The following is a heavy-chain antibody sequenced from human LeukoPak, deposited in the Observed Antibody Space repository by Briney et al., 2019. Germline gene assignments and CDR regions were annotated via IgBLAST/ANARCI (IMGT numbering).Heavy chain of an antibody. CDR3: ASGIVVVPAGPLSIPSYKLDY. D-gene: IGHD2-2*01. CDR1: GYTFTSYD. J-gene: IGHJ4*02. Sequence: GASVKVSCKASGYTFTSYDINWVRQATGQGLEWMGWMNPNSGNTGYAQKLQGRVTMTTDTSTSTAYMELRSLRSDDTAVYYCASGIVVVPAGPLSIPSYKLDYWGQGTLVTVSS. V-gene: IGHV1-8*01. CDR2: MNPNSGNT.